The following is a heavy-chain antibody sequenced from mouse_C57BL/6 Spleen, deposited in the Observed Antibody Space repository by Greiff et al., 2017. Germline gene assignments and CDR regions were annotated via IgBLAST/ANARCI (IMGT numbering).Heavy chain of an antibody. Sequence: QVHVKQSGAELMKPGASVKLSCKATGYTFTGYWIEWVKQRPGPDLEWIGGILPGSGSTNYNEKFNGKATFTADTSSNTAYMQLSSLTTEDSAIYYCARSVAVIYYYGSKYYFDYWGQGTTLTVSS. J-gene: IGHJ2*01. V-gene: IGHV1-9*01. CDR2: ILPGSGST. CDR3: ARSVAVIYYYGSKYYFDY. D-gene: IGHD1-1*01. CDR1: GYTFTGYW.